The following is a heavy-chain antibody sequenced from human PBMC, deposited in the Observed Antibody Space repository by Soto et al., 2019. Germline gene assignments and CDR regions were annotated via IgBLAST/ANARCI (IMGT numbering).Heavy chain of an antibody. CDR3: AHSRGDGDYFPY. D-gene: IGHD3-16*01. V-gene: IGHV2-5*02. CDR1: GFSLSTTGKS. J-gene: IGHJ4*02. Sequence: QITLKESGPTLVKPTQTLTLTCTFSGFSLSTTGKSVAWIRQPPGKALEWLSVIYWDDDKRYSPSLNTRLTIAKDTSKNQVVLKXXNMDPSDTGTYYCAHSRGDGDYFPYWGQGTLVSVSS. CDR2: IYWDDDK.